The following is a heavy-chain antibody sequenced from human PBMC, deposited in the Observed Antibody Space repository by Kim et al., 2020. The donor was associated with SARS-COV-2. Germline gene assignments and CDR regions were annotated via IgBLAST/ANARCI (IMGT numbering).Heavy chain of an antibody. Sequence: ASVKVSCKASGYTFTSYYMHWVRQAPGQGLEWMGIINPSGGSTSYAQKLQGRVTMTRDTSTSTVYMELSSLRSEDTAVYYCARDIGYCSGGSCPRLRSDAFDIWGQGTMVTVSS. CDR3: ARDIGYCSGGSCPRLRSDAFDI. CDR1: GYTFTSYY. J-gene: IGHJ3*02. D-gene: IGHD2-15*01. CDR2: INPSGGST. V-gene: IGHV1-46*01.